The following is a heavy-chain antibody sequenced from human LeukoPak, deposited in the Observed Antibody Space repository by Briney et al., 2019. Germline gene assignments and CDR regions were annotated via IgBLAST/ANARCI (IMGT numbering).Heavy chain of an antibody. CDR3: ARAGYYYYDMDV. CDR2: IYYTGAT. J-gene: IGHJ6*02. CDR1: GGSVSSGGDY. Sequence: SETLSLTCTVSGGSVSSGGDYWSWIRQPPGKGLEWIGSIYYTGATYYNPSLKSRVTISVDTSKSQFSLKLSSVTAADTAVYYCARAGYYYYDMDVWGQGTTVTVSS. V-gene: IGHV4-39*01.